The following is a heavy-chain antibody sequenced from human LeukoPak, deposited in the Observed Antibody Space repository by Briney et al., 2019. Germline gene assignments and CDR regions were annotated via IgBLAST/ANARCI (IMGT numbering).Heavy chain of an antibody. CDR3: AKDLAMVSNDAFDI. CDR1: GFTFSSYG. CDR2: ISYDGSNK. Sequence: GGSLRLSCAASGFTFSSYGMHWVRQAPGKGLEWVAVISYDGSNKYYADSVKDRFTISRDNSKNTLYLQMNSLRAEDTAVYYCAKDLAMVSNDAFDIWGQGTMVTVSS. D-gene: IGHD5-18*01. V-gene: IGHV3-30*18. J-gene: IGHJ3*02.